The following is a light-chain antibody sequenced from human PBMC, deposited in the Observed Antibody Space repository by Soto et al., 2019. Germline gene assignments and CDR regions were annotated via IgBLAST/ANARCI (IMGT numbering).Light chain of an antibody. Sequence: DIQMTQSPSSLSASVGDRVTITCRASQSISTYLNWFQQKPGRAPKLLIYLTSTLQSGVPSRFSGSGSGTDFTLTISSLQAKDFATYYCQQSSTTPWTFGKGTKVDVK. V-gene: IGKV1-39*01. CDR3: QQSSTTPWT. J-gene: IGKJ1*01. CDR2: LTS. CDR1: QSISTY.